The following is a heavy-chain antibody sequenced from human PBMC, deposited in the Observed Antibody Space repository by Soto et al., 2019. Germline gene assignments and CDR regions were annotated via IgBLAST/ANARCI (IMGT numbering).Heavy chain of an antibody. CDR1: GYTFTSYD. J-gene: IGHJ5*02. D-gene: IGHD3-22*01. CDR2: MNPNSGNT. V-gene: IGHV1-8*01. CDR3: ARGPTYYYDSSGFHNWFDP. Sequence: ASVKVSCKASGYTFTSYDINWVRQATGQGLEWMGWMNPNSGNTGYAQKFQGRVTMTRNTSISTAYMELSSLRSEDTAVYYCARGPTYYYDSSGFHNWFDPWGQGTLVTVSS.